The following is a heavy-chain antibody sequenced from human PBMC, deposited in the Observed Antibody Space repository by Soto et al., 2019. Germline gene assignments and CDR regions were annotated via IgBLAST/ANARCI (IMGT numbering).Heavy chain of an antibody. CDR3: ARVGISSWGSFDY. CDR1: GYTFTSYA. CDR2: INAGNGNT. V-gene: IGHV1-3*01. Sequence: ASVKVSCKASGYTFTSYAMHWVRQAPGQRLEWMGWINAGNGNTKYSQKFQGRVTITRDTSASTAYMELSSLRSEGTAVYYCARVGISSWGSFDYWGQGTLVTVSS. D-gene: IGHD3-16*01. J-gene: IGHJ4*02.